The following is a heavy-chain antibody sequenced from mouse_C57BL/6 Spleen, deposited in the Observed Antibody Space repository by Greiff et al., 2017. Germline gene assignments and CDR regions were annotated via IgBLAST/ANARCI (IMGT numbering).Heavy chain of an antibody. V-gene: IGHV6-6*01. CDR1: GFTFSDAW. D-gene: IGHD2-4*01. J-gene: IGHJ1*03. Sequence: EVKVVESGGGLVQPGGSMKLSCAASGFTFSDAWMDWVRQSPEKGLEWVAEIRNKANNHATYYAESVKGRFTISRDDSKSSVYLQMNSLRAEDTGIYYCTRLWDYDGYFDVWGTGTTVTVSS. CDR2: IRNKANNHAT. CDR3: TRLWDYDGYFDV.